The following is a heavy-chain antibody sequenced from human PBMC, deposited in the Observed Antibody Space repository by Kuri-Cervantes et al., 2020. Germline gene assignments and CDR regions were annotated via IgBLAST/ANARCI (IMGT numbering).Heavy chain of an antibody. CDR2: INSDGSST. CDR3: ASNGYGDPFDY. V-gene: IGHV3-74*01. D-gene: IGHD4-17*01. CDR1: GFTFSNAW. Sequence: GESLKISCAASGFTFSNAWMNWVRQAPGKGLVWVSRINSDGSSTSYADSVKGRFTISRDNAKNTLYLQMNSLRAEDTAVYYCASNGYGDPFDYWGQGTLVTVSS. J-gene: IGHJ4*02.